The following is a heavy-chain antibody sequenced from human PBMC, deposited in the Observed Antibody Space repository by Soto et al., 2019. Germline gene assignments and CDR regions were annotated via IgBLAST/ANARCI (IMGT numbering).Heavy chain of an antibody. CDR2: FYYSGST. J-gene: IGHJ6*03. Sequence: SETLSLTCTVSGGSISSYYWSWIRQPPGKGLEWIGYFYYSGSTNYNPSLKSRVTISVDTSKNQFSLKLSSVTAADTAVYYCARGSTMVRGVIITKNYYYYYYMDVWGKGTTVTVSS. CDR1: GGSISSYY. V-gene: IGHV4-59*01. D-gene: IGHD3-10*01. CDR3: ARGSTMVRGVIITKNYYYYYYMDV.